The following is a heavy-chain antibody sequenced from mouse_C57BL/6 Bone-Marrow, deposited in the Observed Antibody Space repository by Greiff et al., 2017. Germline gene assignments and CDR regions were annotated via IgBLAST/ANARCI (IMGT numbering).Heavy chain of an antibody. D-gene: IGHD1-1*01. CDR1: GFTFSDFY. V-gene: IGHV7-1*01. J-gene: IGHJ1*03. CDR2: SRNKANHYTT. Sequence: EVKLMESGGGLVQSGRSLRLSCATSGFTFSDFYMEWVRQAPGKGLEWIAVSRNKANHYTTEYSASVKGRFLVSRATSPSILYLQINALRAEDTAIYYCARDEAVNYYGSSPYGYFDVWGTGTTVTVSS. CDR3: ARDEAVNYYGSSPYGYFDV.